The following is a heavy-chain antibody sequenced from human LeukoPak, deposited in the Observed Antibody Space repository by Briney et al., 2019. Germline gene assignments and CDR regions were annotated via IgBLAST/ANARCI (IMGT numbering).Heavy chain of an antibody. V-gene: IGHV3-30*19. CDR3: ARDEMVRGVALLDY. CDR2: ISYDGSNK. Sequence: PGGSLRLSCAASGFTFSNYGMHWVRQAPGKGLEWVAVISYDGSNKYYADSVKGRFTISRDNSKNTLYLQMNSLRAEDTAVYYCARDEMVRGVALLDYWGQGTLVTVSS. D-gene: IGHD3-10*01. J-gene: IGHJ4*02. CDR1: GFTFSNYG.